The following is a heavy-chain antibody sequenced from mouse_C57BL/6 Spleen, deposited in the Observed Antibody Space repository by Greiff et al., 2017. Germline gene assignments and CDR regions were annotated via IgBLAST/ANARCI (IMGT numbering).Heavy chain of an antibody. CDR1: GYAFSSYW. D-gene: IGHD1-1*01. CDR2: IYPGDGDT. J-gene: IGHJ3*01. V-gene: IGHV1-80*01. Sequence: QVQLQQSGAELVKPGASVKISCKASGYAFSSYWMNWVKQRPGKGLEWIGQIYPGDGDTNYNGKFKGKATLTADKSSSTASMQLSSLTSEDSAVYFCARSPTTGVGEWFAYWGQGTLGTVSA. CDR3: ARSPTTGVGEWFAY.